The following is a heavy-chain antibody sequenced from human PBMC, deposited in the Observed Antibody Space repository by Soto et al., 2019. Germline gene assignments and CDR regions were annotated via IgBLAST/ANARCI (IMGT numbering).Heavy chain of an antibody. J-gene: IGHJ6*02. V-gene: IGHV1-3*05. Sequence: QVQLVQSGAEEKKPGASVKVSCKASGYTFTSYAMHWVRQAPGQRLEWMGWINAGNGNTKYSQKFQGRVTITRDTSASTAYMELSSLRSEDTAVYYCARGDQWCPPCYGMDVWGQGTTVTVSS. CDR3: ARGDQWCPPCYGMDV. CDR2: INAGNGNT. D-gene: IGHD2-8*01. CDR1: GYTFTSYA.